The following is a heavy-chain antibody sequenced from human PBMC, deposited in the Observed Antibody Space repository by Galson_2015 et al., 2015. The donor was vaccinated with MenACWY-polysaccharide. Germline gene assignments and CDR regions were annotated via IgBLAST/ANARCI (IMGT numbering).Heavy chain of an antibody. V-gene: IGHV3-23*01. D-gene: IGHD6-13*01. Sequence: SLRLSCAASGFTFSSYAMSWVRLAPGKGLEWVSAISGSGGSTYYADSVKGRFTISRDNSKNTLYLQMNSLRAEDTAVYYCAKGRGLISSSWFYYFDYWGQGTLVTVSS. CDR1: GFTFSSYA. CDR3: AKGRGLISSSWFYYFDY. J-gene: IGHJ4*02. CDR2: ISGSGGST.